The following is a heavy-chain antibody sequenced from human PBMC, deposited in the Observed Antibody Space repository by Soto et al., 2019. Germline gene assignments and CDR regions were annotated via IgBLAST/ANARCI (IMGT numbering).Heavy chain of an antibody. J-gene: IGHJ5*02. D-gene: IGHD6-13*01. V-gene: IGHV3-21*01. CDR3: ARDRTFTAAGTSWFDP. Sequence: LRLSCAASGFTFSSYSMNWVRQAPGKGLEWVSSISSSSSYIYYADSVKGRFTISRDNAKNSLYLQMNSLRAEDTAVYYCARDRTFTAAGTSWFDPWGQGTLVTVSS. CDR2: ISSSSSYI. CDR1: GFTFSSYS.